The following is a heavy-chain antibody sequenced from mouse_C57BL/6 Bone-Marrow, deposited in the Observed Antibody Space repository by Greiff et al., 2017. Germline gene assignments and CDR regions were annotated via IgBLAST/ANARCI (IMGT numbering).Heavy chain of an antibody. CDR1: GFNIKDYY. V-gene: IGHV14-2*01. CDR3: ARDSSYGWYFDV. J-gene: IGHJ1*03. CDR2: IDPVDGET. Sequence: VQLQQSGAELVKPGASVKLSCTASGFNIKDYYMHWVKQRTEQGLEWIGRIDPVDGETKYAAKFQGKATITADTSSNTAYLQLSSLTSEDTAVDYWARDSSYGWYFDVWGTGTTVTVSS. D-gene: IGHD1-1*01.